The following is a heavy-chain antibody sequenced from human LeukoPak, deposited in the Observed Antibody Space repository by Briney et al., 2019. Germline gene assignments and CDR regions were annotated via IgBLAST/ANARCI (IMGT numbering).Heavy chain of an antibody. D-gene: IGHD3-3*01. J-gene: IGHJ5*02. CDR3: ARHERTDYDFWSGYFNWFDP. CDR1: SSYA. V-gene: IGHV4-39*01. Sequence: SSYAMSWVRQPPGKGLEWIGSIYYSGSTYYNPSLKSRVTISVDTSKNQFSLKLSSVTAADTAVYYCARHERTDYDFWSGYFNWFDPWGQGTLVTVSS. CDR2: IYYSGST.